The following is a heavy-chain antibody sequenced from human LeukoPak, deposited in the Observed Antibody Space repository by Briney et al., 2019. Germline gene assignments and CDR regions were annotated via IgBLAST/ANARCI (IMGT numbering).Heavy chain of an antibody. CDR3: ARVLEGSSGQHWYFDL. CDR1: GFTVSSNN. D-gene: IGHD6-19*01. CDR2: IYSGGNT. Sequence: GGSLRLSCAASGFTVSSNNMNWVRQAPGKGLEWVSVIYSGGNTYYADSVKDRFTISRDNSKNTLYLQMSGLRTEDTAVYYCARVLEGSSGQHWYFDLWGRGTLVTVSS. J-gene: IGHJ2*01. V-gene: IGHV3-66*01.